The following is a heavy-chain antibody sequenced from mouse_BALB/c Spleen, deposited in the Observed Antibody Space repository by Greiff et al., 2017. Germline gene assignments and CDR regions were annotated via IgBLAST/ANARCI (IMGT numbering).Heavy chain of an antibody. Sequence: VQLQQSGPELVKPGASVKMSCKASGYTFTSYVMHWVKQKPGQGLEWIGYINPYNDGTKYNEKFKGKATLTSDKSSSTAYMELSSLTSEDSAVYYCAGYDGYYFAWFAYWGQGTLVTVSA. CDR2: INPYNDGT. J-gene: IGHJ3*01. D-gene: IGHD2-3*01. V-gene: IGHV1-14*01. CDR1: GYTFTSYV. CDR3: AGYDGYYFAWFAY.